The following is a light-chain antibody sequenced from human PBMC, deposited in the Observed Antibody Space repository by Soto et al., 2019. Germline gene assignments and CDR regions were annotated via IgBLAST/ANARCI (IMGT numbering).Light chain of an antibody. CDR1: SSNIGNNY. CDR3: GTWDGSLSGYV. Sequence: QSVLTQPPSVSAAPGQKVTISCSGSSSNIGNNYVSWYQQLPGTAPRLLIYDNNKRPSGIPDRFSGSKSGSSATLGITGLQTGDEADYYCGTWDGSLSGYVFGTGTKVTVX. J-gene: IGLJ1*01. CDR2: DNN. V-gene: IGLV1-51*01.